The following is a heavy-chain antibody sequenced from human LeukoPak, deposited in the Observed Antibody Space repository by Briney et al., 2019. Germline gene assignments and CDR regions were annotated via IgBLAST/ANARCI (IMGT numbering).Heavy chain of an antibody. CDR1: GFTFSRYA. Sequence: GGPLRLSCAASGFTFSRYAMICVPQAPGKGREGGSAISGSGGSTYYAYYVKGRFTISRDNSKNTLYLQMNSLRAEDTAVYYCAKAGTRFNCYSYYMDVWGKGTTVTVSS. V-gene: IGHV3-23*01. CDR2: ISGSGGST. D-gene: IGHD6-13*01. CDR3: AKAGTRFNCYSYYMDV. J-gene: IGHJ6*03.